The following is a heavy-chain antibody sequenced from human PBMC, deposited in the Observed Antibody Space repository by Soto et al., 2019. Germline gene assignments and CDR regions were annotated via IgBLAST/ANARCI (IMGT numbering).Heavy chain of an antibody. V-gene: IGHV3-48*01. J-gene: IGHJ6*03. CDR1: GLIFSSYS. D-gene: IGHD5-12*01. CDR3: AGDRPVDVVPTIPSYCYYMDV. Sequence: EVHLVESGGGLVQPGGSLRLSCAASGLIFSSYSMNWVRQAPGKGLEWVSYIDSSSSDIYYADSVRGRFTISRDNAKKSLFLQMNSLKAEETAVYYCAGDRPVDVVPTIPSYCYYMDVWGKGTTVTVAS. CDR2: IDSSSSDI.